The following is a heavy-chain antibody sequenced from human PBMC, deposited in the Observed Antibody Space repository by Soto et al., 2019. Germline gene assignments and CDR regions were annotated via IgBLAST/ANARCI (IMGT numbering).Heavy chain of an antibody. D-gene: IGHD3-3*01. V-gene: IGHV1-18*01. CDR3: ARDYPDFWSGYKRPYYFQNMDV. CDR1: GYTFRNYG. CDR2: ISVYNGNT. Sequence: ASVKVSCKASGYTFRNYGISWVRQAPGQGPEWMGWISVYNGNTNYAQKLQDRLTMTTDTSTSTAYMELRSLRSDDTAVYYCARDYPDFWSGYKRPYYFQNMDVWGQGTPVTVSS. J-gene: IGHJ6*02.